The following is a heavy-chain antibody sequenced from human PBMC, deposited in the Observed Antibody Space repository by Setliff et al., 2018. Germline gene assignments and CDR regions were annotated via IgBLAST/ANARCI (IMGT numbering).Heavy chain of an antibody. V-gene: IGHV1-69*10. Sequence: SVKVSCKASGGTFSSYAISWVRQAPGQGLEWMGGIIPILGIANYAQKFQGRVTITADESTSTAYMELSSLRSEDTAVYYCARGAYYYYGMDVWGQGTTVTVSS. CDR1: GGTFSSYA. CDR2: IIPILGIA. J-gene: IGHJ6*02. CDR3: ARGAYYYYGMDV.